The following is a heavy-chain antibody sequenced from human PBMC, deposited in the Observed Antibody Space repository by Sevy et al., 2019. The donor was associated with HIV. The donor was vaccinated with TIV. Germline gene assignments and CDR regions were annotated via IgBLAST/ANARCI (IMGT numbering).Heavy chain of an antibody. Sequence: ASLKVSCKASGYTFTRYSMNWVRQAPGQGLEWMGWINTNTGNPTYAQGFTGRFVFSLDTSVSTAYLQISSLKADDTAVYYCARAEVDTAIEGFDYWGQGTLVTVSS. CDR1: GYTFTRYS. CDR2: INTNTGNP. V-gene: IGHV7-4-1*02. CDR3: ARAEVDTAIEGFDY. J-gene: IGHJ4*02. D-gene: IGHD5-18*01.